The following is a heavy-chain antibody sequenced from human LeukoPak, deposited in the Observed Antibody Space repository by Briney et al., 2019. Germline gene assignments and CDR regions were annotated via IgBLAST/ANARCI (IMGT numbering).Heavy chain of an antibody. CDR1: GYTFTSYA. V-gene: IGHV1-3*01. J-gene: IGHJ6*02. CDR3: ARSLVGDCSSTSCLPYYYYGMDV. CDR2: INAGNGNT. Sequence: ASVTVSCKASGYTFTSYAMHWVRQAPGQRLEWMGWINAGNGNTKYSQKFQGRVTITRDTSASTAYMELSSLRSEDTAVYYCARSLVGDCSSTSCLPYYYYGMDVWGQGTTVTVSS. D-gene: IGHD2-2*01.